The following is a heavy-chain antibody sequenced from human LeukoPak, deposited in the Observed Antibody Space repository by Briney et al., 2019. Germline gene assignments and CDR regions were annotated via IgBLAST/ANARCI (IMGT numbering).Heavy chain of an antibody. CDR3: AIFPQFNLKLPGYENY. CDR1: GGSLRGYY. CDR2: INHSGST. J-gene: IGHJ4*02. D-gene: IGHD2-21*01. V-gene: IGHV4-34*01. Sequence: KPSHTVSLMCAFYGGSLRGYYWSWTPQPPAKGREWIGEINHSGSTNHNPSLNSRVTISVETSKNRFSMKLSSVTAADTAVYYCAIFPQFNLKLPGYENYSGQGTLVTVSS.